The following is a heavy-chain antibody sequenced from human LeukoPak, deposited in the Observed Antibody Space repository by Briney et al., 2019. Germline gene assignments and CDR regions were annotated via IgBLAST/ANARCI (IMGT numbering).Heavy chain of an antibody. CDR3: ANPPTDTSFHY. CDR2: INGRGGST. Sequence: GGSLRLSCAASGFTFSNYAMSWVRPAPGKGLGWVSSINGRGGSTYYAASVKGRFTISRDNSKNTLYLQMNSLRAEDTAIYYCANPPTDTSFHYWGQGTLVTVSS. V-gene: IGHV3-23*01. CDR1: GFTFSNYA. D-gene: IGHD4-11*01. J-gene: IGHJ4*02.